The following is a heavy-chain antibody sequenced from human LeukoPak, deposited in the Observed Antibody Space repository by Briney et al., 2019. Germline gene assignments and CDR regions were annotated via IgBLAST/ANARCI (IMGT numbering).Heavy chain of an antibody. CDR3: AREVSATARRDY. V-gene: IGHV3-21*01. CDR2: ISSSSSYI. CDR1: GFTFSSYS. D-gene: IGHD6-6*01. J-gene: IGHJ4*02. Sequence: GGSLRLSCAASGFTFSSYSMNWVRQAPGKGLEWVSFISSSSSYIYYADSVEGRFTISRDNAKNSLYLQMNSLRAEDTAVYYCAREVSATARRDYWGQGTLVTVSS.